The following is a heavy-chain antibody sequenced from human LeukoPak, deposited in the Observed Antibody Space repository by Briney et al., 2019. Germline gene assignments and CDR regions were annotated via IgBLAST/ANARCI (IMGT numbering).Heavy chain of an antibody. Sequence: ASVKVSCKASGGTFSSYTISWVRQAPGQGVEWMGGIIPILGIANYAQKFQGRVMITADKSTSTAYMELSSLRSEDTAVYYCARGGQLGEYYYGMDVWGQGTTVTVSS. V-gene: IGHV1-69*10. CDR2: IIPILGIA. J-gene: IGHJ6*02. D-gene: IGHD3-10*01. CDR3: ARGGQLGEYYYGMDV. CDR1: GGTFSSYT.